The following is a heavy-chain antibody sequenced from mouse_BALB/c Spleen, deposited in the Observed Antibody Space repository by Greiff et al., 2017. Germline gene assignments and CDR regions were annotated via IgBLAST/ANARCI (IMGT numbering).Heavy chain of an antibody. J-gene: IGHJ2*01. CDR2: ISYSGST. CDR3: ARGYAPDY. CDR1: GYSITSDYA. V-gene: IGHV3-2*02. D-gene: IGHD1-2*01. Sequence: EVQLQESGPGLVKPSQSLSLTCTVTGYSITSDYAWNWIRQFPGNKLEWVGYISYSGSTSYNPSLKSRISITRDTSKNQFFLQLNSVTTEDTATYYCARGYAPDYWGQGTTLTVSA.